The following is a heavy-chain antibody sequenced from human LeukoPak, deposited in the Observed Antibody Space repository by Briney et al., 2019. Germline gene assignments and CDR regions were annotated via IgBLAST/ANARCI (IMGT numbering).Heavy chain of an antibody. CDR2: ISGSGGST. D-gene: IGHD6-13*01. V-gene: IGHV3-23*01. CDR3: ARDRNSFGIASSSWSHDAFDI. CDR1: GFTFSSYA. J-gene: IGHJ3*02. Sequence: GGSLRLSCAASGFTFSSYAMSWVRQAPGKGLEWVSAISGSGGSTYYADSVKGRFTISRDNSKNTLYLQMNSLRAEDTAVYYCARDRNSFGIASSSWSHDAFDIWGQGTMVTVSS.